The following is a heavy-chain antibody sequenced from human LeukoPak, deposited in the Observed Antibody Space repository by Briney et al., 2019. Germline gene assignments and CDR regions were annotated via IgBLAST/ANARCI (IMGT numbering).Heavy chain of an antibody. D-gene: IGHD5-18*01. J-gene: IGHJ4*02. CDR2: INPNSGGT. Sequence: ASVKVSCKASGYTFTGYYMHRVRQAPGQGLEWMGWINPNSGGTNYAQKFQGRVTMTRDTSISTAYMELSRLRSDDTAVYYCAGVIRDTAMDFDYWGQGTLVTVSS. CDR3: AGVIRDTAMDFDY. V-gene: IGHV1-2*02. CDR1: GYTFTGYY.